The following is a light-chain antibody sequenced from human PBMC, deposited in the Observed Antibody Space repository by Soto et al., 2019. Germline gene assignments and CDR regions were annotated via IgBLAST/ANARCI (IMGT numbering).Light chain of an antibody. Sequence: EIVMTQSPVTLSVSPGERVTLSCRASQSVGSNLAWYQQKPGQAPRLLIYGASTRATGIPARFSGSGSGTEFTLTISSLQSEDFTLYCCQQYNFWPLTFGGGTKVDIK. J-gene: IGKJ4*01. V-gene: IGKV3-15*01. CDR3: QQYNFWPLT. CDR1: QSVGSN. CDR2: GAS.